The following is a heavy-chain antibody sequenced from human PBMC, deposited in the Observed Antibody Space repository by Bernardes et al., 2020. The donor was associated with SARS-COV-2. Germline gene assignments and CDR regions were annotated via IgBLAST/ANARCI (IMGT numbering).Heavy chain of an antibody. D-gene: IGHD1-26*01. J-gene: IGHJ1*01. CDR3: TRGGPRERSRSMRAEYFQH. V-gene: IGHV4-34*01. Sequence: SETLSLTCAVYGGSFRGYYWNWIRQPPGKGLEWIGEINHSGSTNYNPSLKSRVTISIDTSKNQFSLKLSSVTAADTAVYYCTRGGPRERSRSMRAEYFQHWGQGTLVTVSS. CDR2: INHSGST. CDR1: GGSFRGYY.